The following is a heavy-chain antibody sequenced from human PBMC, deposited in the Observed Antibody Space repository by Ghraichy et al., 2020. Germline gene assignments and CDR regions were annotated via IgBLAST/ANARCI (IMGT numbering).Heavy chain of an antibody. Sequence: ASVKVSCKASGYTFTGYYMHWVRQAPGQGLEWMGWINPNSGGTNYAQKFQCRVTMTRDTSISTAYMELSRLRSDDTAVYYCARVSVFRDGGSYPYWGQGTLVTVSS. CDR2: INPNSGGT. CDR3: ARVSVFRDGGSYPY. J-gene: IGHJ4*02. D-gene: IGHD1-26*01. CDR1: GYTFTGYY. V-gene: IGHV1-2*02.